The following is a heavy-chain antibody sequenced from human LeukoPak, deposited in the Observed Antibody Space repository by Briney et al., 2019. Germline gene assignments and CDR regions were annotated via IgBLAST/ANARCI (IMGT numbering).Heavy chain of an antibody. CDR2: IYYSGST. J-gene: IGHJ6*03. CDR3: ARGSWSYYYMDV. Sequence: SETLSLTCTVSGGSISSYYWSWIRQPPGKGLEWIGYIYYSGSTNYNPSLKSRVTISVDTSKNQFSLKLSSVTAADTAVYYCARGSWSYYYMDVWGKGTTVTISS. V-gene: IGHV4-59*01. CDR1: GGSISSYY. D-gene: IGHD6-13*01.